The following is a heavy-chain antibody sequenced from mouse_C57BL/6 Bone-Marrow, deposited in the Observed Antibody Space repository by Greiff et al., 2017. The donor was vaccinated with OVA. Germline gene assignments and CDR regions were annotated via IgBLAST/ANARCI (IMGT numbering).Heavy chain of an antibody. CDR2: IHPNSGST. CDR1: GYTFTSYW. J-gene: IGHJ2*01. CDR3: ARTGIYYYGRSDY. V-gene: IGHV1-64*01. D-gene: IGHD1-1*01. Sequence: QVQLQQPGAELVKPGASVKLSCKASGYTFTSYWMHWVKQRPGQGLEWIGMIHPNSGSTNYNVKFKSKATLTVDKSSSTAYMQLSSLTSEDSAVYYCARTGIYYYGRSDYWGQGTTLTVSS.